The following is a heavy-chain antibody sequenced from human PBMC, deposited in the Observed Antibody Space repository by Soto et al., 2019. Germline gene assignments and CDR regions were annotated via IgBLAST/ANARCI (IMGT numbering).Heavy chain of an antibody. CDR2: IYHSGST. CDR3: ARAPIREYYFDY. J-gene: IGHJ4*02. V-gene: IGHV4-30-2*01. Sequence: PSETLSLTCAVSGGSISSGGYSWSWIRQPPGKGLEWIGYIYHSGSTYYNPSLKSRVTISVDRSKNQFSLKLSSVTAADTAVYYCARAPIREYYFDYWGQGTLVTVSS. D-gene: IGHD2-2*02. CDR1: GGSISSGGYS.